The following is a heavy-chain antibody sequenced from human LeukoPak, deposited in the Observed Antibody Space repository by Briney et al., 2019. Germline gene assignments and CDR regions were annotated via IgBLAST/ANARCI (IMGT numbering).Heavy chain of an antibody. V-gene: IGHV3-21*01. D-gene: IGHD5-18*01. J-gene: IGHJ3*02. CDR3: ARVYTIWIQLWPHAFDI. Sequence: GGSLRLSCAASGFTFSSYSMNWVRQAPGKGLEWVSSISSSSSYIYYADSVKGRFTISRDNAKNSLYLQMNSLRAEDTAVYYCARVYTIWIQLWPHAFDIWGQGTMVTVSS. CDR2: ISSSSSYI. CDR1: GFTFSSYS.